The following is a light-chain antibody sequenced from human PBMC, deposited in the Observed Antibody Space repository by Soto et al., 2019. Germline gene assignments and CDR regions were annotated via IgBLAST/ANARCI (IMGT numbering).Light chain of an antibody. CDR1: QRISSGN. J-gene: IGKJ3*01. CDR2: GAS. CDR3: QQYGSSPFT. V-gene: IGKV3-20*01. Sequence: EIVMTQSPGTLSLSPGERATLSCRASQRISSGNLAWYQQIPGQSPRLLLYGASSRATGIPDRFSGSGSGTDFTLTISRLEPEDFAVYYCQQYGSSPFTFGPGTKVDLK.